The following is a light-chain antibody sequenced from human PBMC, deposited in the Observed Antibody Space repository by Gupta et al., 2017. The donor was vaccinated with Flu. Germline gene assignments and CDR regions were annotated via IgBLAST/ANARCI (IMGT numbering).Light chain of an antibody. CDR3: CSYAGSYSWV. CDR2: DVS. Sequence: TSSDVGGYNYVSWYQQHPGEAPKLIIYDVSVRPSGVPDRFSGSKSANTASLTISGLQAEDEADYFCCSYAGSYSWVFGAGTELTVL. V-gene: IGLV2-11*03. CDR1: SSDVGGYNY. J-gene: IGLJ2*01.